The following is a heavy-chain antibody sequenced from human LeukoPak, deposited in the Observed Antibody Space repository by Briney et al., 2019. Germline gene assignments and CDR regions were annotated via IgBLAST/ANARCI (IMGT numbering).Heavy chain of an antibody. CDR2: ISSSSDYI. CDR3: AREEGGAGLYLFDI. J-gene: IGHJ3*02. D-gene: IGHD1-26*01. V-gene: IGHV3-21*01. CDR1: GFTFSSYS. Sequence: PGGSLRLSCAASGFTFSSYSMNWVRQAPGKGLEWVSSISSSSDYIYYADSLKGRFTISRDNAKNSLYLQMNSLRAEDTAVYYCAREEGGAGLYLFDIWGQGTMVTVSS.